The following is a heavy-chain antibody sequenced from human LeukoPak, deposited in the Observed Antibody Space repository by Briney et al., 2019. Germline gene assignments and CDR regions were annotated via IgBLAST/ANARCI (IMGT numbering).Heavy chain of an antibody. CDR3: ASAGTYYYGSGSYYLFDY. D-gene: IGHD3-10*01. CDR1: GGSISSSNW. Sequence: SGTLSLTCAVSGGSISSSNWWSWVRQPPGKGLEWIGEIYHSGSTNYNPSLKRRVTISVDKSKNQFSLKLSSVTAADTAVYYCASAGTYYYGSGSYYLFDYWGQGTLVTVSS. CDR2: IYHSGST. J-gene: IGHJ4*02. V-gene: IGHV4-4*02.